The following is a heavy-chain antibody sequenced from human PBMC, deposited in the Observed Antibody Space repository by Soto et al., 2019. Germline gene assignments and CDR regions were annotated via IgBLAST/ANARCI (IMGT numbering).Heavy chain of an antibody. CDR1: GFTFSSYS. CDR2: ISSSSSYI. D-gene: IGHD3-3*01. CDR3: ARDHRKNYDFFSRVHNWFDP. J-gene: IGHJ5*02. V-gene: IGHV3-21*01. Sequence: PGGSLRLSCAASGFTFSSYSMNWVRQAPGKGLEWVSSISSSSSYIYYADSVKGRFTISRDNAKNSLYLQMNSLRAEDTAVYYCARDHRKNYDFFSRVHNWFDPWGQGTLVTVSS.